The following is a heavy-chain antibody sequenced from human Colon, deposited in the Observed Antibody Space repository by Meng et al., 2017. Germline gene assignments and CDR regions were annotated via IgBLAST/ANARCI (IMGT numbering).Heavy chain of an antibody. D-gene: IGHD6-19*01. Sequence: QVQLQQWGAGLLKPSETLSLTCAGYGGSFSGYYWSWIRQPPGKGLEWIGEINHSGSTNYNPSLKSRVTISVDTSKNQFSLKLSSVTAADTAVYYCARERLSSGWYGGRWFDPWGQGTLVTVPS. CDR3: ARERLSSGWYGGRWFDP. V-gene: IGHV4-34*01. CDR1: GGSFSGYY. J-gene: IGHJ5*02. CDR2: INHSGST.